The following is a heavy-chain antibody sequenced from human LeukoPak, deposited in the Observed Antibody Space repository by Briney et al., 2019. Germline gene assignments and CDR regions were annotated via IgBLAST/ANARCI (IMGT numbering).Heavy chain of an antibody. CDR3: ARDHYYGSGSYPNWFEP. CDR1: GGSISSYY. J-gene: IGHJ5*02. Sequence: NPSETLSLTCTVSGGSISSYYWSWIRQPAGKGLEWIGRIYTSGSTNYNPSLKSRVTMSVDTSKNQFSLKLSSVTAADTAVYYCARDHYYGSGSYPNWFEPWGQGTLVTVSS. CDR2: IYTSGST. D-gene: IGHD3-10*01. V-gene: IGHV4-4*07.